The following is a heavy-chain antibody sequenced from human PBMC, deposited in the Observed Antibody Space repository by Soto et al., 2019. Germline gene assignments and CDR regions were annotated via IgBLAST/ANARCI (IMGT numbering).Heavy chain of an antibody. J-gene: IGHJ4*02. CDR2: INAGNGNT. CDR3: ARVYDYYGSGSLSR. CDR1: GYTFTSYA. Sequence: ASVKVSCKASGYTFTSYAMHWVRQAPGQRLEWMGWINAGNGNTKYSQKFQGRVAITRDTSASTAYMELSSLRPEDTAVYYCARVYDYYGSGSLSRWGQGTLVTVS. D-gene: IGHD3-10*01. V-gene: IGHV1-3*01.